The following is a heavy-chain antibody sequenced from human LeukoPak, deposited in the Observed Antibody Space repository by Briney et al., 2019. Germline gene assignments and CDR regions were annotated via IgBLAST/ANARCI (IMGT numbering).Heavy chain of an antibody. V-gene: IGHV3-23*01. CDR1: GFTFSSYA. J-gene: IGHJ4*02. CDR2: ISGSGGST. Sequence: SGGSLRLSCAASGFTFSSYAMSWVRQAPGKGLEWVSAISGSGGSTYYADSVKGRVTISRDNSKNTLYLQMNSLRAEDTAVYYCLSSTYRDYGFDYWGQGTLATVS. D-gene: IGHD4-17*01. CDR3: LSSTYRDYGFDY.